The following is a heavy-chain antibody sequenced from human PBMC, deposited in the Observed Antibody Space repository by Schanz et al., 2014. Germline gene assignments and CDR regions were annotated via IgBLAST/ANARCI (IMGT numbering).Heavy chain of an antibody. Sequence: VFLAESGGGVVQPGRSLRLSCAASGVTFSSYAMSWVRQASGKGLEWVSAISGSGASTYYADSVKGRFTISRDNSKNTLYLQMNSLRAEDTAVYYCAKDQGSYGSGSYSYFDYWGQGTLATVSS. CDR3: AKDQGSYGSGSYSYFDY. CDR1: GVTFSSYA. D-gene: IGHD3-10*01. CDR2: ISGSGAST. V-gene: IGHV3-23*04. J-gene: IGHJ4*02.